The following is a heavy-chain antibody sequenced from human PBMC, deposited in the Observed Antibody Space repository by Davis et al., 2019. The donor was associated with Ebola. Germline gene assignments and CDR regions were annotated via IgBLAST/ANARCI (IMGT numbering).Heavy chain of an antibody. J-gene: IGHJ4*02. CDR1: GFTFSSYS. Sequence: GESLKISCAASGFTFSSYSMNWVRQALGKGLEWVSSISSSSSYIYYADSVKGRFTISRDNAKNSLYLQMNSLRAEDTAVYYCARVHYGSGSYYTDYWGQGTLVTVSS. CDR2: ISSSSSYI. D-gene: IGHD3-10*01. CDR3: ARVHYGSGSYYTDY. V-gene: IGHV3-21*01.